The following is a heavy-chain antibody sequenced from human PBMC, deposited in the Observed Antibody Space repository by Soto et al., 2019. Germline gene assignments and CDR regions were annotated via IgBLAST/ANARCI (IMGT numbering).Heavy chain of an antibody. CDR2: IYYSGST. J-gene: IGHJ3*02. V-gene: IGHV4-59*08. CDR3: ARRGYCSGGSCYFGAFDI. D-gene: IGHD2-15*01. CDR1: GGSISSYY. Sequence: SETLSLTCTVSGGSISSYYWSWIRQPPGKGLEWIGYIYYSGSTNYNPSLKSRVTISVDTSKNQFSLKLSSVTAADTAVYYCARRGYCSGGSCYFGAFDIWGQGTMVTVSS.